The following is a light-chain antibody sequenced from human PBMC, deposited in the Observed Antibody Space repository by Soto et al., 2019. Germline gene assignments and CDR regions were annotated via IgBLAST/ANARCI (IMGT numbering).Light chain of an antibody. Sequence: QSVLTQPASVSRSPGQSITISCTGTTTDVGSYNLVSWYQQHPGKAPKLMLYEVSRRPSGVSNRFSGSKSGNTASLTISGLQAEDEADYYCCSWAGSSTFYFFGAGTKVTVL. V-gene: IGLV2-23*02. CDR2: EVS. CDR3: CSWAGSSTFYF. CDR1: TTDVGSYNL. J-gene: IGLJ1*01.